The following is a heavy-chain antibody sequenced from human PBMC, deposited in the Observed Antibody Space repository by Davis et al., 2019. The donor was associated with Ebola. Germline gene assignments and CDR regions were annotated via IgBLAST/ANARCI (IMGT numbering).Heavy chain of an antibody. CDR2: FLYGGTT. V-gene: IGHV4-39*07. Sequence: PSETLSLTCTVSGASVSSSSYFWGWIRQPPGKGLEWIGIFLYGGTTHSSPSLKSRVTMSIDTSKNQFSLKLTSVTAADTAVYYCARTDYNPRDGVVQPALDYWGQGTLATVSS. CDR3: ARTDYNPRDGVVQPALDY. CDR1: GASVSSSSYF. D-gene: IGHD1-14*01. J-gene: IGHJ4*02.